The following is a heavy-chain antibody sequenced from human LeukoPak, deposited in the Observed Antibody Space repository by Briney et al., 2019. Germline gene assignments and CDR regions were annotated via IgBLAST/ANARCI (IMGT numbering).Heavy chain of an antibody. CDR3: AMSGYGMVRGDHFDY. CDR1: GYTFTSYG. Sequence: GASVKVSCKASGYTFTSYGISWVRQAPGQGLEWMGGIIPIFGTANYAQKFQGRVTITADESTSTAYMELSSLRSEDTAVYYCAMSGYGMVRGDHFDYWGQGTLVTVSS. J-gene: IGHJ4*02. D-gene: IGHD3-10*01. CDR2: IIPIFGTA. V-gene: IGHV1-69*13.